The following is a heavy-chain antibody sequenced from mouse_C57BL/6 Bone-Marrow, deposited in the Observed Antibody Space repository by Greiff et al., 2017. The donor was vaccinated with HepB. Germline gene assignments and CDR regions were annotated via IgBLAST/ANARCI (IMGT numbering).Heavy chain of an antibody. Sequence: EVQLQQSGGDLVKPGGSLKLSCAASGFTFSSYGMSWVRQTPDKRLEWVATISSGGSYTYYPDSVKGRFTISRDNAKNTLYLQMSSLKSEDTAMYYCARQRITTVVAHLYFDVWGTGTTVTVSS. CDR3: ARQRITTVVAHLYFDV. CDR1: GFTFSSYG. J-gene: IGHJ1*03. V-gene: IGHV5-6*01. D-gene: IGHD1-1*01. CDR2: ISSGGSYT.